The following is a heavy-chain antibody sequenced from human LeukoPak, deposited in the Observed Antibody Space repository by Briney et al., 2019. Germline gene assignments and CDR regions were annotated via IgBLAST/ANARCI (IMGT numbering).Heavy chain of an antibody. CDR1: GFTFSSYA. V-gene: IGHV3-23*01. CDR3: ANPYSSSWSFYYYGMDV. Sequence: PGGSLRLSCAASGFTFSSYAMSWVRQAPGKGLEWVSAISGSGGSTYYADSVKGRFTISRDNSKNTLYLQMNSLRAEDTAVYYCANPYSSSWSFYYYGMDVWGQGTTVTVSS. CDR2: ISGSGGST. D-gene: IGHD6-13*01. J-gene: IGHJ6*02.